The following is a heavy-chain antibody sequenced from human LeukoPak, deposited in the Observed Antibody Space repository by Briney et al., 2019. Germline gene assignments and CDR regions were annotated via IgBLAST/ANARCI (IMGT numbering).Heavy chain of an antibody. J-gene: IGHJ6*03. CDR2: ISPSGGLT. D-gene: IGHD2-15*01. CDR1: GYTFTSNY. CDR3: ARGYCSGGSCYSYYYYNYMDV. V-gene: IGHV1-46*01. Sequence: ASVKVSCKAFGYTFTSNYMHWVRQAPGQGPEWMGVISPSGGLTTYAQKFQGRVTLTRDMSTSTDYLELSSLRSEDTAVYYCARGYCSGGSCYSYYYYNYMDVWGKGTTVTVSS.